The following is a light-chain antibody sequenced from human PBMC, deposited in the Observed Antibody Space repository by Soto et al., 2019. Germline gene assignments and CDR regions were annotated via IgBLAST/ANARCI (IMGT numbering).Light chain of an antibody. CDR3: QRYDSFRT. J-gene: IGKJ1*01. CDR2: GAS. V-gene: IGKV3-20*01. CDR1: QSVRSNF. Sequence: EIVLTQSPGTLSLSPGERATLSCRASQSVRSNFLAWYQQKPGQAPRLLIYGASNRATGLPDRFSGSGSGTDFTLTITRLEHEDFAMYYFQRYDSFRTFGQGTKVEI.